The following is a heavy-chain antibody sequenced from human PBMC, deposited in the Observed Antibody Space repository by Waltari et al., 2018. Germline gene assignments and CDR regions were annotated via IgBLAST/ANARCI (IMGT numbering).Heavy chain of an antibody. Sequence: QLQLQESGPGLVKPSETLSLTCTVSGGSISSSSYYWGWIRQPPGKGREWIGSIYYSGSTYYNPSLKSRVTISVDTSKNQFSLKLGSVTAADTAVYYCARDGGDDWGQGTLVTVSS. V-gene: IGHV4-39*07. CDR2: IYYSGST. CDR3: ARDGGDD. D-gene: IGHD3-16*01. J-gene: IGHJ4*02. CDR1: GGSISSSSYY.